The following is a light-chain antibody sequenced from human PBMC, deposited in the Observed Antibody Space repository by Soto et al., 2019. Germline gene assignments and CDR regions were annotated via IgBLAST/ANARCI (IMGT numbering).Light chain of an antibody. Sequence: DIQMTQSPSTLSASVGDRVTITCRASQSISSWLAWYQQKPGKAPKLLIYKASSLESGVPSRFSGSGSGTEFTLTISSLQPDDFATYYCQQYNSNSPWTFGQGTKVEIK. CDR2: KAS. V-gene: IGKV1-5*03. CDR3: QQYNSNSPWT. CDR1: QSISSW. J-gene: IGKJ1*01.